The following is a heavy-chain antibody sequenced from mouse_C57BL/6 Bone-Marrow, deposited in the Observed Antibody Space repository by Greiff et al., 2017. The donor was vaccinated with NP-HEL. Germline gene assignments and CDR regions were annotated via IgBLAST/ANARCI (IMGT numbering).Heavy chain of an antibody. Sequence: VKLQESGPELVKPGASVKISCKASGYAFSSSWMNWVKQRPGKGLEWIGRIYPGDGDTNYNGKFKGKATLTADKSSSTAYMQLSSLTSEDSGVYFCATRYDYDGGGFAYWGQGTLVTVSA. CDR2: IYPGDGDT. CDR3: ATRYDYDGGGFAY. V-gene: IGHV1-82*01. D-gene: IGHD2-4*01. CDR1: GYAFSSSW. J-gene: IGHJ3*01.